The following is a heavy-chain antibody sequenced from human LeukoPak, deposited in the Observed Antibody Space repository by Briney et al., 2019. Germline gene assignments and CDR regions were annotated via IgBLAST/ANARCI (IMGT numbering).Heavy chain of an antibody. CDR1: GFTFSSYG. J-gene: IGHJ4*02. CDR2: LSGSGSNT. V-gene: IGHV3-23*01. Sequence: GGSLRLSCAASGFTFSSYGMSWVRQAPGKGLEWASGLSGSGSNTCYADSVKGRFTISRDNSKNTLYLQMNGLRAEDTAIYYCARAVYTGGYGGFYFDYWGQGTLVTVSS. CDR3: ARAVYTGGYGGFYFDY. D-gene: IGHD1-26*01.